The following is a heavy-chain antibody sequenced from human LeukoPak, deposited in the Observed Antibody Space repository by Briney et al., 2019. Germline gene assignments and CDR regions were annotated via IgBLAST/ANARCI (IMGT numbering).Heavy chain of an antibody. CDR1: GFTFSSYA. CDR2: ISGGGGST. D-gene: IGHD2-8*02. Sequence: GGSLRLSCAASGFTFSSYAMSWVRQAPGKGLEWVSAISGGGGSTYYTDSVKGRFTISRDNSKSTLYLQMNSLRAEDTAVYYCAKVGESGGVWKYYFDYWGQGTLVTVSS. J-gene: IGHJ4*02. V-gene: IGHV3-23*01. CDR3: AKVGESGGVWKYYFDY.